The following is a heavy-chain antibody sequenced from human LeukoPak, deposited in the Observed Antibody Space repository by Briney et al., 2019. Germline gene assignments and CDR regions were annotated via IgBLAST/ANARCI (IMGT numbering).Heavy chain of an antibody. J-gene: IGHJ4*02. CDR3: AKEGYSYVSFDY. D-gene: IGHD5-18*01. CDR2: ITSSSSPI. CDR1: GFTFSTSI. Sequence: GGSLRLSCAASGFTFSTSIMSWVRQAPGKGLGWVSYITSSSSPIYYADSVKGRFTISRDNSKNTLYLQMNSLRAEDTAVYYCAKEGYSYVSFDYWGQGTLVTVSS. V-gene: IGHV3-48*01.